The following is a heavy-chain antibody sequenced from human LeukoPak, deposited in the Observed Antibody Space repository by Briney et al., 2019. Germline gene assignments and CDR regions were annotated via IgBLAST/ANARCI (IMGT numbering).Heavy chain of an antibody. J-gene: IGHJ4*02. V-gene: IGHV3-30*04. CDR3: ARGAGASGGRDYYSDY. Sequence: PGGSLRLSCAASGFTFSGYALHRVRQAPGKGLEWVAVISDDAKNKHYADSVKGRFTISRDNSKNTLYLQMNSLRPEDTAVYYCARGAGASGGRDYYSDYWGQGILVAVSS. CDR2: ISDDAKNK. CDR1: GFTFSGYA. D-gene: IGHD6-13*01.